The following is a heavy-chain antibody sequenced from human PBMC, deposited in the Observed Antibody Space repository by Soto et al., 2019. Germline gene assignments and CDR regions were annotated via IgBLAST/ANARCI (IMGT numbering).Heavy chain of an antibody. V-gene: IGHV1-46*01. Sequence: ASVKVSCKASGYTFTSYYMHWVRQAPGQGLEWMGIINPSGGSTSYAQKFQGRVTMTRDTSTSTVYMELSSLRSEDTAVYYCARDPPLYYDFWSGYKDKPGFDYWGQGTLVTVSS. J-gene: IGHJ4*02. CDR2: INPSGGST. D-gene: IGHD3-3*01. CDR1: GYTFTSYY. CDR3: ARDPPLYYDFWSGYKDKPGFDY.